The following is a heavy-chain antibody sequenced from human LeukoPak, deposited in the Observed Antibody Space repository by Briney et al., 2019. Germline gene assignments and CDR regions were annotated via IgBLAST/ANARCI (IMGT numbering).Heavy chain of an antibody. Sequence: GGSLNLPGAASGSPFSSFSMNWVRQAPGKGLEWVSSISSSGSYIYYADSVKGRFTFSRDNAKNSLYLQMDSLRAEDTAVYYCARSRSGLVLDYWGQGTPVTVSS. D-gene: IGHD3-22*01. J-gene: IGHJ4*02. CDR1: GSPFSSFS. V-gene: IGHV3-21*01. CDR2: ISSSGSYI. CDR3: ARSRSGLVLDY.